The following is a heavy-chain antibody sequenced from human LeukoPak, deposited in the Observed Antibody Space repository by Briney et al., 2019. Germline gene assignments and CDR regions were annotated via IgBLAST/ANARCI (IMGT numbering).Heavy chain of an antibody. CDR2: IKFDGSEI. CDR1: GFTFSTYW. CDR3: ARDLSGVAGYTYGRGIDY. J-gene: IGHJ4*02. Sequence: GGSLRLSCAVSGFTFSTYWMSWVRQAPGKGLEWVAIIKFDGSEIYYVDSVKGRFTISRDNTKNSVYLQMNSLRAEDTAVYYCARDLSGVAGYTYGRGIDYWGQGTLVTVSS. V-gene: IGHV3-7*01. D-gene: IGHD5-18*01.